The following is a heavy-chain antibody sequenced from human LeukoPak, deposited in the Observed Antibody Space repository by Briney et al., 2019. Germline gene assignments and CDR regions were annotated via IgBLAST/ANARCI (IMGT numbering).Heavy chain of an antibody. J-gene: IGHJ3*02. CDR2: ISYDGSNK. V-gene: IGHV3-30-3*01. CDR3: ARDSEITMIVVVILAGAFDI. CDR1: GFTFSSYA. D-gene: IGHD3-22*01. Sequence: PGGSLRLSCAASGFTFSSYAMHWVRQAPGKGLEWVAVISYDGSNKYYADSVKGRFTISRDNSKNTLYLQMSSLRAEDTAVYYCARDSEITMIVVVILAGAFDIWGQGTMVTVSS.